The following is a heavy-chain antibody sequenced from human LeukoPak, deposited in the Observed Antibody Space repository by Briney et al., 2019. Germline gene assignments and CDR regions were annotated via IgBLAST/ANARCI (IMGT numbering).Heavy chain of an antibody. CDR3: ARRPDTYQDY. V-gene: IGHV4-38-2*02. Sequence: SETLSLTCSVSGYSISSGYYWGWIRQPPGKELEWIGTIHHSGSTYYNPSLKSRVTISVDTSKNQFSLKLSSVTAADTAVYYCARRPDTYQDYWGQGTLVTVSS. CDR1: GYSISSGYY. D-gene: IGHD1-14*01. CDR2: IHHSGST. J-gene: IGHJ4*02.